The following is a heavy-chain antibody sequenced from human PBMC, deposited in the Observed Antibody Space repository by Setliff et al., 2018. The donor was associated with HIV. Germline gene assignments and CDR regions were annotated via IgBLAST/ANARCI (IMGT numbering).Heavy chain of an antibody. Sequence: PGGSLRLSCVASGFTFNSAWMTWVRQAPGKGLEWVGRIKSKTDGGTADYAAPVKGRFTISRDDSKNTLYLQMNSLKTEDTAVYYCTTGGPSNSIGDYYHYGLDVWGQGTAVTVSS. J-gene: IGHJ6*02. V-gene: IGHV3-15*01. D-gene: IGHD4-4*01. CDR2: IKSKTDGGTA. CDR1: GFTFNSAW. CDR3: TTGGPSNSIGDYYHYGLDV.